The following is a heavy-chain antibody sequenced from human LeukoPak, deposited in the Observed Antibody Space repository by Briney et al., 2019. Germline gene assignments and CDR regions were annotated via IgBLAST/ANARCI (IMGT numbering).Heavy chain of an antibody. Sequence: GESLKISCKGSGYSFTSYWIGWVCQMPGKGLEWMGIIYPGDSDTRYSPSFQGQVTISADKSISTAYLQWSSLKASDTAMYYCARHFEPTEEWLNWFDPWGQGTLVTVSS. CDR2: IYPGDSDT. D-gene: IGHD3-3*01. J-gene: IGHJ5*02. CDR3: ARHFEPTEEWLNWFDP. CDR1: GYSFTSYW. V-gene: IGHV5-51*01.